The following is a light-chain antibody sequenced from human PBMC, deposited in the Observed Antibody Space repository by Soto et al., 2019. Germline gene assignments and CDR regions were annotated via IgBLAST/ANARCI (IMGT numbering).Light chain of an antibody. CDR3: QQYNNWPPLT. J-gene: IGKJ4*01. Sequence: EIVMTQSPATLSVSPGERATLSCRASQSVSSNLAWYQQKPGQAPGLLIYGASTRATGIPARFSGSESGTEFTLTISSLQSEDFAVYYCQQYNNWPPLTFGGGKKVDIK. V-gene: IGKV3-15*01. CDR1: QSVSSN. CDR2: GAS.